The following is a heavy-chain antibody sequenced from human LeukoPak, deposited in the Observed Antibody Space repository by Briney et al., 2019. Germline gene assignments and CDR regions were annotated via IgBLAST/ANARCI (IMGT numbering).Heavy chain of an antibody. CDR3: ARQFVAAASGAFDI. CDR2: IYYSGGT. J-gene: IGHJ3*02. CDR1: GGSISSYY. V-gene: IGHV4-59*08. Sequence: SETLSLTCTVSGGSISSYYWSWIRQPPGKGLEWIGYIYYSGGTNYNPSLKSRVTISVDTSKNQFSLKLSSVTAADTAAYYCARQFVAAASGAFDIWGQGTMVTVSS. D-gene: IGHD6-13*01.